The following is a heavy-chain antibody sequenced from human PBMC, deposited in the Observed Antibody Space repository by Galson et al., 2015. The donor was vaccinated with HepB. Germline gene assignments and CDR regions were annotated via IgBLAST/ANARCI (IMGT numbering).Heavy chain of an antibody. CDR2: ISGSGGST. D-gene: IGHD2/OR15-2a*01. J-gene: IGHJ4*02. CDR1: GFTFSSYA. CDR3: AKCKFSVYYFDY. Sequence: SLRLSCAASGFTFSSYAMSWVRQAPGKGLEWVSAISGSGGSTYYADSVKGRFTISRDNSKNTLYLQMNSLRAEDTAVCYCAKCKFSVYYFDYWGQGTLVTVSS. V-gene: IGHV3-23*01.